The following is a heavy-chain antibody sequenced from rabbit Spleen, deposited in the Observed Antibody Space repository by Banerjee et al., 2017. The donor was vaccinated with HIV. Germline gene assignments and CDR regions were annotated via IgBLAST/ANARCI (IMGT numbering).Heavy chain of an antibody. CDR2: IDPIFGTT. CDR3: ARDPAYASSSGYNIPYL. D-gene: IGHD1-1*01. V-gene: IGHV1S47*01. J-gene: IGHJ4*01. CDR1: TFSFGDRDV. Sequence: QEQLVESGGGLVQPEGSLTLTCKASTFSFGDRDVMCWVRQAPGKGLEWIGYIDPIFGTTYYASWVNGRFSISRENTQNTVSLQLNSLTAADTATYFCARDPAYASSSGYNIPYLWGPGTLVTVS.